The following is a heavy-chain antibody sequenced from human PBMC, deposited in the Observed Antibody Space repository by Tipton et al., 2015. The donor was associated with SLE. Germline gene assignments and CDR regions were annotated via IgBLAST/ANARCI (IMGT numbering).Heavy chain of an antibody. D-gene: IGHD6-19*01. V-gene: IGHV3-30*02. CDR1: GFTFDRYV. CDR2: IHKDGSQE. J-gene: IGHJ4*01. Sequence: GSLRLSCAASGFTFDRYVMHWVRQAPGKGLEWVAFIHKDGSQEDYVDSVKGRFTISRDNSKNMVYLQMNSLRTEDTAVYYCAKDAPPGGWYNYLDHWGHGTLVAVSS. CDR3: AKDAPPGGWYNYLDH.